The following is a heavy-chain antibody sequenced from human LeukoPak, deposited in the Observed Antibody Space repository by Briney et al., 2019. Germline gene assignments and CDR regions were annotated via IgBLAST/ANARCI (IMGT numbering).Heavy chain of an antibody. V-gene: IGHV1-69*13. CDR2: IIPIFGTA. Sequence: ASVKVSCKASGGTFSSYAISWVRQAPGQGLEWMGGIIPIFGTANYAQKFQGRVTITADESTSTAYMELSSLRSEDTAVYYCARPYCGGDCYSAHDAFDIWGQGTMVTVSS. D-gene: IGHD2-21*02. CDR3: ARPYCGGDCYSAHDAFDI. CDR1: GGTFSSYA. J-gene: IGHJ3*02.